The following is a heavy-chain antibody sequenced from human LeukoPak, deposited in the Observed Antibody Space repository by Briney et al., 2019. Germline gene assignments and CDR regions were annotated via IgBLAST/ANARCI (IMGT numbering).Heavy chain of an antibody. V-gene: IGHV4-34*01. CDR3: ARDSLLLWFGELSAAFDP. Sequence: SETVSLTCAVYGGSFSGYYWSWIRQPPGKGLEWIGEINHSGSTNYNPSLKSRVTISVDTSKNQFSLKLSSVTAADTAVYYCARDSLLLWFGELSAAFDPWGQGTLVTVSS. CDR1: GGSFSGYY. CDR2: INHSGST. J-gene: IGHJ5*02. D-gene: IGHD3-10*01.